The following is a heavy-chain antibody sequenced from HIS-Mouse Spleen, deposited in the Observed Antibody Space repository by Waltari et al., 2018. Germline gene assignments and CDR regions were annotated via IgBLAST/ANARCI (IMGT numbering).Heavy chain of an antibody. J-gene: IGHJ5*02. Sequence: QVQLQESGPGLVKPSETLSLTCTVSGYSISSGYYWGWIRQPPGKGLEWIGSIYHSGSTYYNPSLKSRVTISVDTSKNQFSLKLSSVTAADTAVYYCARAIVVVPAAEISWFDPWGQGTLVTVSS. CDR3: ARAIVVVPAAEISWFDP. D-gene: IGHD2-2*01. CDR2: IYHSGST. CDR1: GYSISSGYY. V-gene: IGHV4-38-2*02.